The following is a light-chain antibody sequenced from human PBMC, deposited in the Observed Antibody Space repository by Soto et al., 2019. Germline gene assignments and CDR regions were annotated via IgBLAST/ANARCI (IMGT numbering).Light chain of an antibody. V-gene: IGLV2-8*01. CDR1: SSDVGAYTF. J-gene: IGLJ2*01. CDR3: SSYVGSNIVV. CDR2: EVS. Sequence: QSALTQPPSASGSPGQSVTISCTGTSSDVGAYTFVSWYQQHPGKAPKLMIYEVSKRPSGVPDRFSGSKSGNTASLTVSGLQAEDEADYYCSSYVGSNIVVFGGGTKLTVL.